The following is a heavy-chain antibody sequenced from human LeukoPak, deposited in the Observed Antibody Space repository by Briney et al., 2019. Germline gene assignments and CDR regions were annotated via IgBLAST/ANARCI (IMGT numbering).Heavy chain of an antibody. J-gene: IGHJ4*02. D-gene: IGHD3-22*01. CDR2: IYHSGST. Sequence: QSSETLSLTCAVSGGSISSSNWWSWVRQPPGKGLEWIGEIYHSGSTNYNPSLKSRVTISVDKSKNQFSLKLSSVTAADTAVYYCARFSNYYDSSDYYNSYYFDYWGQGTLVTVSS. CDR1: GGSISSSNW. V-gene: IGHV4-4*02. CDR3: ARFSNYYDSSDYYNSYYFDY.